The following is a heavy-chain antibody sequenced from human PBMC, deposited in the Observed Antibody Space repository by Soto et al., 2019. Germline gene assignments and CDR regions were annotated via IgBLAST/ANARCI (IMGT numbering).Heavy chain of an antibody. CDR1: GFTFSSYS. D-gene: IGHD5-12*01. CDR2: ISSSSSYI. Sequence: EVQLVESGGGLVKPGGSLRLSCAASGFTFSSYSMNWVRQAPGKGLEWVSSISSSSSYIYYADSVKGRFTISRDSAKNSLYLQMNSLRAEDTAVYYCARVRVDIVATYNFDYWGQGTLVTVSS. V-gene: IGHV3-21*01. CDR3: ARVRVDIVATYNFDY. J-gene: IGHJ4*02.